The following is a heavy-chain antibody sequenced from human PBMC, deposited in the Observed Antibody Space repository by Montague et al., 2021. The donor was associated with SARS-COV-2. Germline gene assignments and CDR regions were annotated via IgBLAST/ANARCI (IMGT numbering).Heavy chain of an antibody. CDR1: GTSFSRYY. V-gene: IGHV4-34*01. CDR3: ARLRDGVVPSPILGVGPYYSYYYMDV. CDR2: INHGGST. J-gene: IGHJ6*03. D-gene: IGHD3-10*01. Sequence: SDTLSLTRAVHGTSFSRYYWNWIRQHPGKGLEWIGEINHGGSTKYSPSLKSRLTISADTSKNQFSLKLTSVAAADTAVYYCARLRDGVVPSPILGVGPYYSYYYMDVWGRGTTVTVSS.